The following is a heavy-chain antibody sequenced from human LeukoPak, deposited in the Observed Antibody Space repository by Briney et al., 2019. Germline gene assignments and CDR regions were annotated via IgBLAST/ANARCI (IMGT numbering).Heavy chain of an antibody. CDR1: GFTFSSYG. D-gene: IGHD2-2*01. Sequence: GGSPRLSCAASGFTFSSYGLHWVRQAPGKGLEWVAAIWYDGTNKYYADSVKGRFTISRDNSKNTLYLQMNSLKTEDTAVYYCTSELPPPGRLVIPDYWGQGTLVTVSS. CDR2: IWYDGTNK. CDR3: TSELPPPGRLVIPDY. J-gene: IGHJ4*02. V-gene: IGHV3-33*01.